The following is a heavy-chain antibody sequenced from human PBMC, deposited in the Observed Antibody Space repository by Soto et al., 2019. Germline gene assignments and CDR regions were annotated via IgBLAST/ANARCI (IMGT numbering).Heavy chain of an antibody. D-gene: IGHD3-3*01. CDR2: IYHRGST. CDR1: GDSISSGYC. Sequence: SETLSRTCAVSGDSISSGYCWGWMRQPPGKGLEWIGSIYHRGSTYYNPSLKRRETISVDTSNNQFSLQLSSETAEDTAVYYCATDFIGEIGTYYGYRRQGSLV. CDR3: ATDFIGEIGTYYGY. V-gene: IGHV4-38-2*01. J-gene: IGHJ4*02.